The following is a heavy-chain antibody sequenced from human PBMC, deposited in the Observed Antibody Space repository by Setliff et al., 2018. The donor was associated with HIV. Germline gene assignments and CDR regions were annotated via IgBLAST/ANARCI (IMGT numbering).Heavy chain of an antibody. Sequence: PSETLSLTCTVSGGSISSYYWSWIRQPPGKGLEWIGYIYTSGSTNYNPSLKSRVTISVDTSKNQFSLKLSSVTAADTAVYYFARQYSSSSSAFDIWGQGTMVTVSS. CDR3: ARQYSSSSSAFDI. J-gene: IGHJ3*02. D-gene: IGHD6-6*01. CDR1: GGSISSYY. V-gene: IGHV4-4*09. CDR2: IYTSGST.